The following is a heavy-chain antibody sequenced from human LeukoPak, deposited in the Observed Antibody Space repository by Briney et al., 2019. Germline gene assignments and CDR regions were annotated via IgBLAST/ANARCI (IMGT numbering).Heavy chain of an antibody. D-gene: IGHD1-26*01. J-gene: IGHJ3*02. V-gene: IGHV3-30*03. CDR1: GFPFSNYA. CDR2: ISFDGSNK. CDR3: ARWELHRAFDI. Sequence: GGSLRLSCAASGFPFSNYAMHWVRQVPGKGLEWVAVISFDGSNKYYADSVKGRFTISRDDSNNMLYLQMNSLRAEDTAVYYCARWELHRAFDIWGQGTMVTVSS.